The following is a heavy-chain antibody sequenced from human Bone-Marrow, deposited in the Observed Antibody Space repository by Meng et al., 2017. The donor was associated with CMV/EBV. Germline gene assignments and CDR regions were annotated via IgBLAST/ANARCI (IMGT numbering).Heavy chain of an antibody. V-gene: IGHV4-34*01. CDR2: INHSGST. J-gene: IGHJ5*02. CDR3: ARGLRYYDFWSGYSRFDP. Sequence: GSFSGYDWSWIRQPPGKGLEWIGEINHSGSTNYNPSLKSRVTISVDTSKNQFSLKLSSVTAADTAVYYCARGLRYYDFWSGYSRFDPWGQGTLVTVSS. D-gene: IGHD3-3*01. CDR1: GSFSGYD.